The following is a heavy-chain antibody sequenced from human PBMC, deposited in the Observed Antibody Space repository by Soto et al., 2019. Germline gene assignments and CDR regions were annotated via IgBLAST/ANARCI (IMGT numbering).Heavy chain of an antibody. Sequence: LRLSCAASGFTLSNHDMYWVRQATGKSLEWVSAIGIGGDTYYPASVKGRFTISRQNAKNSLYLQMNNLRAGDTAVYYCARGPGSPRYYNGMDVWGQGTTVTVSS. CDR3: ARGPGSPRYYNGMDV. CDR2: IGIGGDT. D-gene: IGHD3-10*01. J-gene: IGHJ6*02. V-gene: IGHV3-13*01. CDR1: GFTLSNHD.